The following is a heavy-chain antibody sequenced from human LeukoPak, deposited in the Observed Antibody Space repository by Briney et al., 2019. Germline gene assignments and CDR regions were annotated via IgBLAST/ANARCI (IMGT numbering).Heavy chain of an antibody. CDR2: IYYSGST. Sequence: SETLSLTCTVSGGSISSSSYYWGWIRQPPGKGLEWIGSIYYSGSTYYNPSLKSRVTISVDTSKNQFSLKLSSVTAADTAVYYCARDGGGYSYVGYFDYWGQGTLVTVSS. J-gene: IGHJ4*02. D-gene: IGHD5-18*01. V-gene: IGHV4-39*07. CDR1: GGSISSSSYY. CDR3: ARDGGGYSYVGYFDY.